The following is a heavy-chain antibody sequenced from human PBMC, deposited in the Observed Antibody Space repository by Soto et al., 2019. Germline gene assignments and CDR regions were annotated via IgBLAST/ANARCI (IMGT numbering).Heavy chain of an antibody. CDR3: ARQRPTDGRWEFANYYGMDV. CDR1: GGSISSSSYY. J-gene: IGHJ6*02. Sequence: SETLSLTCTVSGGSISSSSYYWGWIRQPPGKGLEWIGEIIHSESTKYNPSLNSRVTISVDTSKNQFSLKRSSVTAADTALYYCARQRPTDGRWEFANYYGMDVWGQGTPVTVSS. V-gene: IGHV4-39*01. D-gene: IGHD1-26*01. CDR2: IIHSEST.